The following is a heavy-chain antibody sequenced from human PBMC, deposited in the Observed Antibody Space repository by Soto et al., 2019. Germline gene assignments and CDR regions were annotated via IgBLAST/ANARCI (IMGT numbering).Heavy chain of an antibody. V-gene: IGHV1-69*12. D-gene: IGHD2-2*01. CDR3: ARVLAVLVPAGSDPYYYGMDV. Sequence: QVQLVQSGAEVKKPGSSVKVSYKASGGTFSSYAISWVRQAPGQGLEWMGGIIPIFGTANYAQKFQGRVTITADESTSTAYMELSSLRSEDTAVYYCARVLAVLVPAGSDPYYYGMDVWGQGTTVTVSS. CDR1: GGTFSSYA. J-gene: IGHJ6*02. CDR2: IIPIFGTA.